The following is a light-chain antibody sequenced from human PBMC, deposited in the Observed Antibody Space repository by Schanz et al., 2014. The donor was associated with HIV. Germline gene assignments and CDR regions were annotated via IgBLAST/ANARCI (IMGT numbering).Light chain of an antibody. CDR2: STN. Sequence: QSVLTQPPSASGTPGQRVTISCSGSSSNIGSNTVNWYQQLPGPAPKLLIYSTNQRPSGVPDRFSGSKSGTSASLVISGLQSEDEADYFCATWDISRNGPVFGGGTKLTVL. V-gene: IGLV1-44*01. J-gene: IGLJ2*01. CDR1: SSNIGSNT. CDR3: ATWDISRNGPV.